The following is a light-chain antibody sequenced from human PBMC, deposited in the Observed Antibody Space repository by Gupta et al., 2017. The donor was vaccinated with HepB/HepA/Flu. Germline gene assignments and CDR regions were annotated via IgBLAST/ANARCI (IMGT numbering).Light chain of an antibody. Sequence: YVLTQPPSASVAPEKTPRITCGGSNIGTKSVNWYRQKPGQAPVLVVYDDSDRPSGIPERFSGSNSGNTATLTISRVEAGDEADYYCQVWDSSSDLYVFGTGTKVTVL. V-gene: IGLV3-21*03. J-gene: IGLJ1*01. CDR1: NIGTKS. CDR2: DDS. CDR3: QVWDSSSDLYV.